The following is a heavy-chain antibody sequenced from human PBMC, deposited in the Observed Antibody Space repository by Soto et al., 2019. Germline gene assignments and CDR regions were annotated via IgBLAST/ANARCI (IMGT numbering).Heavy chain of an antibody. CDR1: SYSIPNQSYS. CDR2: FSYSGST. V-gene: IGHV4-39*01. D-gene: IGHD2-2*01. Sequence: SAALSITCALLSYSIPNQSYSWDLISEPPGLVLEWMGLFSYSGSTHYNPSLKSRLTVSVDTSKNQFSLKVSSVTAADTAVYYCVRLQGYCITTGCYGHYAMDVWGQGTTVTV. CDR3: VRLQGYCITTGCYGHYAMDV. J-gene: IGHJ6*02.